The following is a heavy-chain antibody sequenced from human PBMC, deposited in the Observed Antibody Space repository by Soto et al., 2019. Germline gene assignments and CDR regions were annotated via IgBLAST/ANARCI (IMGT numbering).Heavy chain of an antibody. V-gene: IGHV1-46*01. CDR1: GYTFTSYY. CDR2: INPRGGIT. J-gene: IGHJ6*02. CDR3: ASSPAYGTSWYGIPPDLSHGMDV. D-gene: IGHD6-13*01. Sequence: ASVKVSCKASGYTFTSYYIHWVRQAPGQGLEWMGIINPRGGITTYAQKFQGRLTMTGDTSTSTVYMELSSLTSEDTAMYHCASSPAYGTSWYGIPPDLSHGMDVWGQGTTVTVSS.